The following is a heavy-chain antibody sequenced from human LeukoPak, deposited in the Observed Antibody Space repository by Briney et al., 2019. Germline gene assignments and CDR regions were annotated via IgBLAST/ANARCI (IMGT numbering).Heavy chain of an antibody. Sequence: SETLSLTCTVSGGSVSSGSYYWRWLRQPPGTGLEWIGYIYYSGSTNYNPSLKSRVTISVDTSKNQFSLKLSSVTAADTAVYYCARVHPGTTVFDYWGQGTLVTVSS. CDR3: ARVHPGTTVFDY. CDR2: IYYSGST. V-gene: IGHV4-61*01. D-gene: IGHD1-1*01. J-gene: IGHJ4*02. CDR1: GGSVSSGSYY.